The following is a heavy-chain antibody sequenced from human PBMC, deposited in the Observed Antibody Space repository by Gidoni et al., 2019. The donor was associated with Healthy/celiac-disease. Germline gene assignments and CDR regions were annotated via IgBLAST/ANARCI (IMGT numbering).Heavy chain of an antibody. V-gene: IGHV3-30*01. Sequence: QVQLVASGGGVVQPGRSLRLSCAASGFTFSSYAMHWVRQAPGKGLEWVAVISYDGSNKYYAYSVKGRFTISRDNSKNTLYLQMNSLRAEDTAVYYCARGNPLPFDYWGQGTLVTVSS. CDR3: ARGNPLPFDY. CDR2: ISYDGSNK. J-gene: IGHJ4*02. CDR1: GFTFSSYA.